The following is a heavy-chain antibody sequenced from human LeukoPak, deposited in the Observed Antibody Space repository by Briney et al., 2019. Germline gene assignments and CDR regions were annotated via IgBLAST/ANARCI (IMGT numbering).Heavy chain of an antibody. J-gene: IGHJ4*02. CDR3: ARGPLGYCSSATCHGPDY. D-gene: IGHD2-2*01. Sequence: SETLSLTCAVYGESFSGFYWSWIRQPPGKGLEWVGEVNDSGSTNYNPSLKSRATISVDTSRNQFSLRLSSLTAADTAVYYCARGPLGYCSSATCHGPDYWGQGTLVTVSS. V-gene: IGHV4-34*01. CDR2: VNDSGST. CDR1: GESFSGFY.